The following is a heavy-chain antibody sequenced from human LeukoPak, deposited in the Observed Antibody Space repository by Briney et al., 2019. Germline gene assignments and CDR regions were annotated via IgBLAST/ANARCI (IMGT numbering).Heavy chain of an antibody. CDR3: AKDGRGAYYDSSGYPYFDY. CDR2: ISWNSGNI. CDR1: GFTFDDYA. V-gene: IGHV3-9*01. D-gene: IGHD3-22*01. J-gene: IGHJ4*02. Sequence: SGGSLRLSCAASGFTFDDYAMPWVRQAPGKGLEWVSGISWNSGNIGYADSVKGRFIISRDNAKNSLYLQMNSLRAEDTALYYCAKDGRGAYYDSSGYPYFDYWGQGTLVTVSS.